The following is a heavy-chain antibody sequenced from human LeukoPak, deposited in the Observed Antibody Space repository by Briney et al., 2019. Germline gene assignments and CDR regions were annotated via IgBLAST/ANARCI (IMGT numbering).Heavy chain of an antibody. D-gene: IGHD6-6*01. CDR3: ARHPWRXSSXXXWFDP. Sequence: SETLSLTCAVSGGSISSGGYSWSWIRQPPGKGLEWIGYIYHSGSTYYNPSLKSRVTISVDRSKNQFSLKLSSVTAADTAVYYCARHPWRXSSXXXWFDPWGXGTLVTVS. J-gene: IGHJ5*02. CDR1: GGSISSGGYS. CDR2: IYHSGST. V-gene: IGHV4-30-2*01.